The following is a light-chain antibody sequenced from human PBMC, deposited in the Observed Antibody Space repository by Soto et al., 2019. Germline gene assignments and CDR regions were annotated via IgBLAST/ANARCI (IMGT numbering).Light chain of an antibody. CDR1: QTIKKY. J-gene: IGKJ1*01. Sequence: DMQMTQSPSSLSASVGDGVTVTCRASQTIKKYLNWYQQKVGEAPKVLISGASSLESGVPSRFSGSRSGTDFTLTISNLQPEDFATYFCHHSYSTPHTFGQGT. V-gene: IGKV1-39*01. CDR3: HHSYSTPHT. CDR2: GAS.